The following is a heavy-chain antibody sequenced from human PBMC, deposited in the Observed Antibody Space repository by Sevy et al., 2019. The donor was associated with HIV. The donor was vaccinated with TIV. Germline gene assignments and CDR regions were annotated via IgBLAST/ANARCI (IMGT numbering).Heavy chain of an antibody. V-gene: IGHV4-30-4*01. CDR3: AGDWYYYDSIGYWAYYFDY. CDR2: IYYSGST. Sequence: SETLSLTCTVSGGSISSGDYYWSWIRQPPGKGLEWIGYIYYSGSTYYNPSLKSRLTISVDTSKNQFSLKMSSVTAADTTAYYCAGDWYYYDSIGYWAYYFDYWGQGTLVTVSS. J-gene: IGHJ4*02. CDR1: GGSISSGDYY. D-gene: IGHD3-22*01.